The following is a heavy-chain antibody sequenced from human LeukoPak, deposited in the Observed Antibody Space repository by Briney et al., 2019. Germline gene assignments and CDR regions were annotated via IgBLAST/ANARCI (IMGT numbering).Heavy chain of an antibody. CDR2: INHSGYT. CDR1: GVSFNDYY. CDR3: TRMTTGHDY. V-gene: IGHV4-34*01. D-gene: IGHD4-17*01. J-gene: IGHJ4*02. Sequence: SETLSLTCAVSGVSFNDYYWSWARQTPGKGLEWIGEINHSGYTNDSPSLKSRVTLSIDTSRKQFSLNLRSVTVADTGIYYCTRMTTGHDYWGQGTLVTVSS.